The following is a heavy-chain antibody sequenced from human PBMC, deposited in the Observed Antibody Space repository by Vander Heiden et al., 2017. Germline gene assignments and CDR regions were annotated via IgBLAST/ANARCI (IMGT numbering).Heavy chain of an antibody. D-gene: IGHD5-18*01. V-gene: IGHV3-49*05. Sequence: EVQPVASRAGLVKPGRSLRLSSTASGSTLHDYAMSLFRRTPRKELECVCFITSNAYSRTTVYAASFNGRFTISGDDSNSIAYLQMNSLKTEDTAVYYCTKTLEYGYGYGWVDYWGQGTLVTVSS. CDR1: GSTLHDYA. J-gene: IGHJ4*02. CDR3: TKTLEYGYGYGWVDY. CDR2: ITSNAYSRTT.